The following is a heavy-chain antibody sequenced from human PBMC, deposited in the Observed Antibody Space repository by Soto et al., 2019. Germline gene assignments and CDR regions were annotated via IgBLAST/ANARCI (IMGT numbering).Heavy chain of an antibody. J-gene: IGHJ4*02. CDR3: ASRYLEYCSSASCSAPYDY. V-gene: IGHV3-7*05. Sequence: EVQLVESGGGLVQPGGSLRLSCAASGFTFSTYWMSWVRQAPGKGLEWVANIKQDGSEKYYVDSVKGRFTISRDNIKKPLYLQMNSLRAEDTAVYYCASRYLEYCSSASCSAPYDYWGQGTLVTVSS. CDR1: GFTFSTYW. CDR2: IKQDGSEK. D-gene: IGHD2-2*01.